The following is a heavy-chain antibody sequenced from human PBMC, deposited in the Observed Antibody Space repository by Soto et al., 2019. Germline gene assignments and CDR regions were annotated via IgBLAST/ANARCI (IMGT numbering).Heavy chain of an antibody. D-gene: IGHD2-2*01. Sequence: QLQLQESGPGLVRSSETLSLTCSVSGASIRTRSDFWGWIRPAPGKGLEWIGNVYQSGTTRLNPSLKSRVSIFVDRSKNQFSLELNSATAADRAVYYCARQPESTSYFDYWGQGILVTVSS. CDR1: GASIRTRSDF. CDR2: VYQSGTT. V-gene: IGHV4-39*01. CDR3: ARQPESTSYFDY. J-gene: IGHJ4*02.